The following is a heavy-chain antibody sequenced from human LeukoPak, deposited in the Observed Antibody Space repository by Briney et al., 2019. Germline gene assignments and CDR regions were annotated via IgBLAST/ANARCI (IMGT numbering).Heavy chain of an antibody. V-gene: IGHV4-34*01. J-gene: IGHJ4*02. CDR3: ARVGSGWYSNY. D-gene: IGHD6-19*01. CDR2: INHSGST. CDR1: GGSFSGYY. Sequence: SETLSLTCAVYGGSFSGYYWSWIRQPPGKGLEWIGEINHSGSTNYNPSLKSRVTISVDASKNQFSLKLSSVTAADTAVYYCARVGSGWYSNYWGQGTLVTVSS.